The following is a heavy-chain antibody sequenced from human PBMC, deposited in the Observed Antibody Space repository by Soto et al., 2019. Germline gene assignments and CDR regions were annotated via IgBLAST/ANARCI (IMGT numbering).Heavy chain of an antibody. V-gene: IGHV2-5*02. CDR2: IYWDDDK. CDR3: AHSTEAPWNFWSGYANWFDP. CDR1: GFSLSTSGVG. D-gene: IGHD3-3*01. Sequence: SGPTLVKPTQTLTLTCTFSGFSLSTSGVGVGWIRQPPGKALEWLALIYWDDDKRYSPSLKSRLTITKDTSKNQVVLTMTNMDPVDTATYYCAHSTEAPWNFWSGYANWFDPWGQGTLVTVSS. J-gene: IGHJ5*02.